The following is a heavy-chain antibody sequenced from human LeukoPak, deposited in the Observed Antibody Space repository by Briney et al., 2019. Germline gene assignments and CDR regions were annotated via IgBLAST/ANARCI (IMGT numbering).Heavy chain of an antibody. D-gene: IGHD2-15*01. CDR1: GFTFSYYC. J-gene: IGHJ3*02. V-gene: IGHV3-7*01. Sequence: GGSLRLSCAASGFTFSYYCMSWVRQAPGKGLAWVANIKQDGSEKYYVDSVKGRFTISRDNVKNLLSLQMSSLRGEDTGVYFCARVNPLLAPGAFDIWGQGTMVAVSS. CDR3: ARVNPLLAPGAFDI. CDR2: IKQDGSEK.